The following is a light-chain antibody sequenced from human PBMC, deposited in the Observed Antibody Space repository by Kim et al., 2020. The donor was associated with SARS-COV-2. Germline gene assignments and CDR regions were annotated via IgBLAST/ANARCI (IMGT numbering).Light chain of an antibody. V-gene: IGLV3-9*01. Sequence: ALGQTARITCGGNNIGSKNVPWYQQKPGQAPVLVIYRDSNRPSGIPERFSGSNSGNTATLTISRAQAGDEADYYCQVWDSSTGGVFGGGTQLTVL. CDR2: RDS. CDR1: NIGSKN. J-gene: IGLJ2*01. CDR3: QVWDSSTGGV.